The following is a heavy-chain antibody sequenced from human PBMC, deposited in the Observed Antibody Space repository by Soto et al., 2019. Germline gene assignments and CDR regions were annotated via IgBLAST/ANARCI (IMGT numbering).Heavy chain of an antibody. V-gene: IGHV1-69*12. Sequence: QVQLVQSGAEVKKPGSSVKVSCKASGGTFSSYAISWVRQAPGQGLEWMGGIIPIFGTANYAQKFQGRVTITADDSTSTAYMELSSLRSEDTAVYYCARVPPAYSSGWDMTGADAFDIWGQGTMVTVSS. CDR3: ARVPPAYSSGWDMTGADAFDI. CDR2: IIPIFGTA. D-gene: IGHD6-19*01. CDR1: GGTFSSYA. J-gene: IGHJ3*02.